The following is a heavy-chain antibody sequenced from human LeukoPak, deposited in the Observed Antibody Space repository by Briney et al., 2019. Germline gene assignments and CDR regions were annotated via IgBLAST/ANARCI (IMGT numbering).Heavy chain of an antibody. J-gene: IGHJ5*02. Sequence: PGGSLRLSCAASGFTFSSYSMNWVRQAPGKGLEWVSSISSSSSYIYYADSVKGRFTISRDNAKNSLYLQMNSLRAEDTAVYYCARDGVSYCSGGSCYLTQLWFDPWGQGTLVTVSS. CDR2: ISSSSSYI. CDR1: GFTFSSYS. D-gene: IGHD2-15*01. V-gene: IGHV3-21*01. CDR3: ARDGVSYCSGGSCYLTQLWFDP.